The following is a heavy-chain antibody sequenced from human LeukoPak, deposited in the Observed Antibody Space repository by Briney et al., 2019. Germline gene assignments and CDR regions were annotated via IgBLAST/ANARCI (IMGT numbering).Heavy chain of an antibody. CDR3: GRDRSEFDY. CDR1: GGPISSYY. Sequence: SETLSLTCTVSGGPISSYYWSWIRQPPGKGLEWIGYIYYSGSTNYNPSLKSRVTISVDTSKNQFSLKLSSVTAADTAVYYCGRDRSEFDYWGQGTLVTVSS. V-gene: IGHV4-59*01. D-gene: IGHD3-3*01. J-gene: IGHJ4*02. CDR2: IYYSGST.